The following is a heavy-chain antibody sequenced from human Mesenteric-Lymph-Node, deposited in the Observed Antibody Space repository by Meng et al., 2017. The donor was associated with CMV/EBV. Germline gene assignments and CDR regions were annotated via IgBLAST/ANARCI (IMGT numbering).Heavy chain of an antibody. J-gene: IGHJ5*02. CDR2: IYSGVSGRT. D-gene: IGHD3-22*01. CDR3: AKDRYSDSSGPLSES. CDR1: GFTFSSSA. V-gene: IGHV3-23*03. Sequence: GESLKISCAASGFTFSSSAMNWVRQAPGKGLEWVSVIYSGVSGRTFYSDSVRGRFTISRDNSKNMVYLQMDSLRVEDTAVYYCAKDRYSDSSGPLSESWGQGTLVTVSS.